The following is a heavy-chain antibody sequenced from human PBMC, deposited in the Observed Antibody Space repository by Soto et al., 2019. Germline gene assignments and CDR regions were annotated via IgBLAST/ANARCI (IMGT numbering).Heavy chain of an antibody. CDR1: GGSISIGDYY. CDR3: ARVGWRRSSSVFDY. V-gene: IGHV4-30-4*01. D-gene: IGHD6-6*01. Sequence: SETLSLTCTVSGGSISIGDYYWSWIRHPPGKGLEWIGYIYYSGSTYYNPSLKSRVTISVDTSKNQFSLKLSSVTAADTAVYYCARVGWRRSSSVFDYWGQGTLVTVSS. CDR2: IYYSGST. J-gene: IGHJ4*02.